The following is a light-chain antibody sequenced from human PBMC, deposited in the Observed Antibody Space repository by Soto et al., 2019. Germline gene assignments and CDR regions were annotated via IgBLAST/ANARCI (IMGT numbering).Light chain of an antibody. CDR1: QRITNNF. V-gene: IGKV3-20*01. J-gene: IGKJ2*01. Sequence: EIVLTQSPVTLSLSPGERATLSCRASQRITNNFLAWFQQKPGLAPRLLIYGASSRASGIPDRFSGSGSGTDFALTISRLEAEDFAVYYCQQYGRSPFTFGQGTKLQIK. CDR2: GAS. CDR3: QQYGRSPFT.